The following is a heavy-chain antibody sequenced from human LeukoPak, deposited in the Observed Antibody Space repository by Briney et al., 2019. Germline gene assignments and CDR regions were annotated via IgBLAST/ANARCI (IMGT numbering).Heavy chain of an antibody. Sequence: SETLSLTCAVYGGSFSGYYWSWIRQPPGKGLEWIGEINHSGSTNYNPSLKSRVTISVDTSKNQFSLKLSSVTAADTAEYYCAGPTISSFDYWGQGTLVTVSS. J-gene: IGHJ4*02. CDR2: INHSGST. CDR1: GGSFSGYY. D-gene: IGHD1-26*01. V-gene: IGHV4-34*01. CDR3: AGPTISSFDY.